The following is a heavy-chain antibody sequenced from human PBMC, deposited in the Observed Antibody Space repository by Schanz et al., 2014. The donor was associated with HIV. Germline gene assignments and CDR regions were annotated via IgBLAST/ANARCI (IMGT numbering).Heavy chain of an antibody. CDR2: IWYDGNKK. V-gene: IGHV3-33*01. D-gene: IGHD6-19*01. CDR1: GFTFRSYG. J-gene: IGHJ3*02. CDR3: ARSPDWAGTDAFDI. Sequence: QVQLVESGGGVVQPGRSLRLSCAASGFTFRSYGMHWVRQAPGKGLEWVAVIWYDGNKKYYVDSVKGRFTISRDNSKNTLFLQMNSLKGEDTAVYYCARSPDWAGTDAFDIWGQGTMVTVSS.